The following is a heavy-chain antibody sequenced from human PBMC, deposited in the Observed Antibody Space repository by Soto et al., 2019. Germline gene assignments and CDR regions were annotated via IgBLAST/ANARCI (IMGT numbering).Heavy chain of an antibody. CDR1: DAYIGSYF. Sequence: SETLSVSYTVSDAYIGSYFWTWVRQPPSKGLEWIGYTHYSGSTNYNPSLQSRVTISVATSKTQFSLNLNAVAAADTAVYYCARVNQLAPKRNAFDISRQGTMVTVSS. V-gene: IGHV4-59*12. CDR2: THYSGST. J-gene: IGHJ3*02. D-gene: IGHD2-2*01. CDR3: ARVNQLAPKRNAFDI.